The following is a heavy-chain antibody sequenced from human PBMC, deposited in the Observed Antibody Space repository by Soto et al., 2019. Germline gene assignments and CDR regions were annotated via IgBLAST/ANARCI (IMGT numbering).Heavy chain of an antibody. Sequence: GGSLRLSCAASGFTFSSYSMNWVRQAPGKGLEWVSSISSSSSYIYYADSVKGRFTISRDNAKNSLYLQMNSLRAEDTAVYYCERLGYSGYDCVDHWGQGTLVTVSS. J-gene: IGHJ4*02. V-gene: IGHV3-21*01. CDR2: ISSSSSYI. D-gene: IGHD5-12*01. CDR1: GFTFSSYS. CDR3: ERLGYSGYDCVDH.